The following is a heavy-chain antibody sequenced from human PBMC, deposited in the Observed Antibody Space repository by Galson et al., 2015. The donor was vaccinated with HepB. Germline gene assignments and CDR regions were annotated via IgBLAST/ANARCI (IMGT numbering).Heavy chain of an antibody. CDR2: ISYEGSSK. Sequence: SLRLSCAASGFTFRNYVMHWVRQAPGKGLEWVAFISYEGSSKYYTDSLKGRITISRDNSKNTMYLHMNSLRVEDTAVYYCGRVGTITRGINYWGQGTLVTVSS. CDR1: GFTFRNYV. V-gene: IGHV3-30*03. D-gene: IGHD7-27*01. CDR3: GRVGTITRGINY. J-gene: IGHJ4*02.